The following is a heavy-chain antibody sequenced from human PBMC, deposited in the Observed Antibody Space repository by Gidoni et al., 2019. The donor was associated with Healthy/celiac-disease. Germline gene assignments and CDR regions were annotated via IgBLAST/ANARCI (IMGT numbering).Heavy chain of an antibody. CDR1: GYTFTGYY. CDR2: INPNSGGT. V-gene: IGHV1-2*04. CDR3: ARKAYDFWSGYSGDWFDP. J-gene: IGHJ5*02. Sequence: QVQLVQSGAEVTKPGASVKVSCKASGYTFTGYYMHWVRQAPGQGLEWMGWINPNSGGTNYAQKFQGWGTMTRDTSISTAYMELSRLRSDDTAVYYCARKAYDFWSGYSGDWFDPWGQGTLVTVSS. D-gene: IGHD3-3*01.